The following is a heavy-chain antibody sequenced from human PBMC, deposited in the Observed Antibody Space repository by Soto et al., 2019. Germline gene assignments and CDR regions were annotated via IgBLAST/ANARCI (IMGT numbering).Heavy chain of an antibody. Sequence: GGSLRLSCVGSGFTFGKNAMSWVRQAAGKGLQWVSAISYSGSDTFYADSVTGRFTISRDNSRNTLFLDMTGLRADDTAVYFWGRGVPTSIHRYDYWGQGTLVTVSS. CDR3: GRGVPTSIHRYDY. CDR1: GFTFGKNA. D-gene: IGHD3-16*02. CDR2: ISYSGSDT. V-gene: IGHV3-23*01. J-gene: IGHJ4*02.